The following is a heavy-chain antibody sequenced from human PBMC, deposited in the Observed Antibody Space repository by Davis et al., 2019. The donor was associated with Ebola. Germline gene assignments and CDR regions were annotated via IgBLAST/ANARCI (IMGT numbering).Heavy chain of an antibody. Sequence: GESLKISCAASGFTFSGSAMHWVRQASGKGLEWVGRIRSKANSYATAYAASVKGRFTISRDNSKNTLYLQMNSLRAEDTAVYYCAKDRRIVVVPAAIALDYWGQGTLVTVSS. D-gene: IGHD2-2*02. CDR2: IRSKANSYAT. CDR1: GFTFSGSA. CDR3: AKDRRIVVVPAAIALDY. J-gene: IGHJ4*02. V-gene: IGHV3-73*01.